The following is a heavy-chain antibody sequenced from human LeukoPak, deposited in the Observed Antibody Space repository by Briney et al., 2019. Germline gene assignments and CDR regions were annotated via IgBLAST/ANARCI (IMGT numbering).Heavy chain of an antibody. J-gene: IGHJ3*02. D-gene: IGHD6-13*01. CDR2: ISYDGSNE. Sequence: PGRSLRLSCAASGFTFSSYGMHWVRQAPGKGLEWVAVISYDGSNEYYADSVKGRFTISRDNSKNSLYLQMNSLRAEDTAVYYCARERKAAAPRGAFDIWGQGTMVTVSS. CDR3: ARERKAAAPRGAFDI. V-gene: IGHV3-30*03. CDR1: GFTFSSYG.